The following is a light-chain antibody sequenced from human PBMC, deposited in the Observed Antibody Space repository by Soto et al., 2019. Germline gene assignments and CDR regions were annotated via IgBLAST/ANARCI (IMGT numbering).Light chain of an antibody. J-gene: IGLJ1*01. Sequence: QSVLTQPASVSGSPGQSITVSFTGTTSYVGGYNSVSWYQQHPGKVPKLMIYDVSNRPSGVSNRFSGSKSGNTASLTISGLQAEDEADYYCSSYTSSSTLVFGTGTKVTV. CDR2: DVS. CDR3: SSYTSSSTLV. V-gene: IGLV2-14*01. CDR1: TSYVGGYNS.